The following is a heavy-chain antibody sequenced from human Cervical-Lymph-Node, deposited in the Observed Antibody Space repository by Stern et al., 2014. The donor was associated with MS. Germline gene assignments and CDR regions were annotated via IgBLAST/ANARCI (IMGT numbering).Heavy chain of an antibody. J-gene: IGHJ4*02. V-gene: IGHV7-4-1*02. CDR3: ATWVTSSFTRMDS. Sequence: QVQLVQSGSELKKPGASVKISCKASGYDFTRYAMNWVRLAPGQGLEWMGWINAYTGTPTYARGFTGRFVFSLDTSVNTAYLQIISLQADDTAIYYCATWVTSSFTRMDSWGQGTLVTVSS. CDR2: INAYTGTP. D-gene: IGHD6-6*01. CDR1: GYDFTRYA.